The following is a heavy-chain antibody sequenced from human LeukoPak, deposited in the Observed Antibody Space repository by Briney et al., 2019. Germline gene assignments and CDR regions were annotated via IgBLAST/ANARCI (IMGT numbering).Heavy chain of an antibody. CDR1: GFTFSSYD. V-gene: IGHV3-13*01. J-gene: IGHJ6*02. CDR3: ARGEVGGYCYGMDV. D-gene: IGHD1-26*01. Sequence: GGSLRLSCAASGFTFSSYDMHWVRQATGKGLEWVSAIGTAGDTYYPGSVKGRFTISRENAKNSLYLQMNSLRAGDTAVYYCARGEVGGYCYGMDVWGQGTTVTVSS. CDR2: IGTAGDT.